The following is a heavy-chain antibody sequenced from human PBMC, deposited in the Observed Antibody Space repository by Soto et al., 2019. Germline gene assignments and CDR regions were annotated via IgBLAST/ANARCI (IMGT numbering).Heavy chain of an antibody. V-gene: IGHV3-30*18. J-gene: IGHJ5*02. CDR3: AQDFFCSGGSCYDYCHWFEP. CDR1: GLTFGSYA. CDR2: ISYDGSNK. D-gene: IGHD2-15*01. Sequence: VGALMLQCVASGLTFGSYAMHGARQASGPGLERVAVISYDGSNKYSPDSVKGRLNLPRDNSKNTLYLQMKSLRAEDTAVYYCAQDFFCSGGSCYDYCHWFEPLGRG.